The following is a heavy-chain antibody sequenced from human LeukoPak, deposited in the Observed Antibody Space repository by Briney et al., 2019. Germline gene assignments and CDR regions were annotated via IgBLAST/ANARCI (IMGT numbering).Heavy chain of an antibody. CDR3: ARHSGISDYYYYGMDV. D-gene: IGHD2-15*01. V-gene: IGHV4-4*07. Sequence: SETLSLTCTVSGGSISSYYWSWIRQPAGKGLEWIGRIYTSGSTNYNPSLKSRVTMSVDTSKNQFSLKLSSVTAADTAVYYCARHSGISDYYYYGMDVWGQGTTVTVSS. J-gene: IGHJ6*02. CDR2: IYTSGST. CDR1: GGSISSYY.